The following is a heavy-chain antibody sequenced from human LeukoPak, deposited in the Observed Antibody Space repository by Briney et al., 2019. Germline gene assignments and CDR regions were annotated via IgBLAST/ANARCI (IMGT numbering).Heavy chain of an antibody. V-gene: IGHV1-2*02. CDR1: GYTFTSYY. CDR2: INPNSGGT. J-gene: IGHJ4*02. Sequence: ASVKVSCKASGYTFTSYYMHWVRQAPGQGLEWMGWINPNSGGTNYAQKFQGRVTMTRDTSISTAYMELSRLRSDDTAVYYCARLLGGSYSNYFDYWGQGTLVTVSS. CDR3: ARLLGGSYSNYFDY. D-gene: IGHD1-26*01.